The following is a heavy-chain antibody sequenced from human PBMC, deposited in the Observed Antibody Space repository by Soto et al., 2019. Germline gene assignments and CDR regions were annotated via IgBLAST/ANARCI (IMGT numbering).Heavy chain of an antibody. CDR3: AKDPPSPWTANWVDP. D-gene: IGHD1-1*01. CDR1: GFNFNTFA. V-gene: IGHV3-23*01. J-gene: IGHJ5*02. CDR2: ISSSGGSR. Sequence: PGGSLRLSCAAAGFNFNTFAMSWIRQAPGKGLEWVSHISSSGGSRDYADSVRCRFFISRDNSKNVLFLQMSSPRVDDTATYYCAKDPPSPWTANWVDPWGKGTLVTVSS.